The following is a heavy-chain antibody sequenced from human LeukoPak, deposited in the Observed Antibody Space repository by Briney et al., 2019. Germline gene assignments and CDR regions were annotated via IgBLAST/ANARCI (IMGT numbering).Heavy chain of an antibody. CDR1: GGSFSGYY. D-gene: IGHD3-22*01. V-gene: IGHV4-59*08. Sequence: SETLSLTCAVYGGSFSGYYWSWIRQPPGKGLEWIGYIYYSGSTNYNPSLKSRVTISVDTSKNQFSLKLSSVTAADTAVYYCARHVYYYDSSGYYWFDPWGQGTLVTVSS. CDR3: ARHVYYYDSSGYYWFDP. J-gene: IGHJ5*02. CDR2: IYYSGST.